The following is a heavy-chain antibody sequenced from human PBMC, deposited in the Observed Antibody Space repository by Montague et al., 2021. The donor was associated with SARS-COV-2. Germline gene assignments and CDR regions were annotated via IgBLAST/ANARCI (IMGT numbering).Heavy chain of an antibody. CDR3: VGDPGDPDTFDY. Sequence: SLRLSCAASGFTYSKYGVHWVRQAPGKGLEWVASIWNDGSKKYHADSVKGRFTISSDNSNNMLYLQMDSLRAEDAAVYYCVGDPGDPDTFDYWGQGTQVTVAA. CDR1: GFTYSKYG. CDR2: IWNDGSKK. J-gene: IGHJ4*02. V-gene: IGHV3-33*01. D-gene: IGHD7-27*01.